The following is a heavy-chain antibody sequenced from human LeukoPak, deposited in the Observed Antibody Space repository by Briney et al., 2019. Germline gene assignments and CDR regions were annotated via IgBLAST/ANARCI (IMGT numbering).Heavy chain of an antibody. J-gene: IGHJ4*02. CDR2: INPNSGGT. CDR3: AVKGYSSGWYVDY. V-gene: IGHV1-2*02. CDR1: GYTFTSYD. D-gene: IGHD6-19*01. Sequence: ASVKVSCKASGYTFTSYDINWVRQATGQGLEWMGWINPNSGGTNYAQKFQGRVTMTRDTSISTAYMELSRLRSDDTAVYYCAVKGYSSGWYVDYWGQGTLVTVSS.